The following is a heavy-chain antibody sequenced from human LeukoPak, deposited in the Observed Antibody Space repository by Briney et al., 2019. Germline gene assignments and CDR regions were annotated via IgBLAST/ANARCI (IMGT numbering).Heavy chain of an antibody. Sequence: ASVKVSCKASGYTFTGYYMHWVRQALGQGLEWMGWINPNSGGTNYAQKFQGRVTMTRDTSISTAYMELSRLRSDDTAVYYCARGSNNHYYHSNTFDFDYWGQGTLVTVSS. D-gene: IGHD3-22*01. CDR3: ARGSNNHYYHSNTFDFDY. V-gene: IGHV1-2*02. J-gene: IGHJ4*02. CDR2: INPNSGGT. CDR1: GYTFTGYY.